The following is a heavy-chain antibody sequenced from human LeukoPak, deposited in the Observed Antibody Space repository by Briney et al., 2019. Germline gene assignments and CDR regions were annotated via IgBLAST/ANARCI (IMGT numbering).Heavy chain of an antibody. CDR2: INTDASST. Sequence: PGGSLRLSCVASGFTFSTYWMYWVRQAPGKGLVWVSRINTDASSTTYADSVKGRFTISRDNAKNTLYLQMNSLRAEDTAVYYCARDRGTYGVLNYWGQGTLVSVPS. V-gene: IGHV3-74*01. J-gene: IGHJ4*02. CDR1: GFTFSTYW. D-gene: IGHD3-3*01. CDR3: ARDRGTYGVLNY.